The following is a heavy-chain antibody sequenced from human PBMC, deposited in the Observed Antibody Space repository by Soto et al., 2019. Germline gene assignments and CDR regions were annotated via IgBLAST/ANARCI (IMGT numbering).Heavy chain of an antibody. CDR2: VYDSGST. CDR3: ARDRGTYGFVSRQWHGWFGP. V-gene: IGHV4-59*02. CDR1: GTSVSYYY. Sequence: SETLSLTCTVSGTSVSYYYWSWIRQPPGKGLEWIGHVYDSGSTNYSPSLKSRVSMSLDTSTNQVSLNLSSVTPADTAIYYCARDRGTYGFVSRQWHGWFGPWGQGNLVPVSS. D-gene: IGHD3-10*01. J-gene: IGHJ5*02.